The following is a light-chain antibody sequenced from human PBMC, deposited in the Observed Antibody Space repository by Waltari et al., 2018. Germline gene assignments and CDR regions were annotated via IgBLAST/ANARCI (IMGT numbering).Light chain of an antibody. V-gene: IGKV3-20*01. CDR2: GAS. Sequence: EIALTQSPGTLSLSPGERATISCRASQTISGSWLTWYQRKPGQAPRLLIYGASSRATGIPVRFSGSGSGTDFTLTISRLEPEDSAVYYCQQYDGSSVTFGGGTKVEVK. CDR1: QTISGSW. J-gene: IGKJ4*01. CDR3: QQYDGSSVT.